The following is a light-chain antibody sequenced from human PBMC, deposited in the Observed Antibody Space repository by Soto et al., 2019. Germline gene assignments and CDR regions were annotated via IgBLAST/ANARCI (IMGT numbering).Light chain of an antibody. Sequence: DIHMTQSPSTLSASVGDRVTITCRASQSIRIWLAWYQQKPGKAPNLLIYKTSSLESCVPTMISGSGSGTEFPLTISSLQPDDFATYYCQHSKDYSWTFGKGTQVESK. V-gene: IGKV1-5*03. CDR1: QSIRIW. CDR3: QHSKDYSWT. J-gene: IGKJ1*01. CDR2: KTS.